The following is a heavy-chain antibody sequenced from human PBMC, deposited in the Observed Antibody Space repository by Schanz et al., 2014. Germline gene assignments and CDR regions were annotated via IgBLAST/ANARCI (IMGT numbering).Heavy chain of an antibody. CDR3: AKDAPYPFDL. CDR1: GFGFSSYS. CDR2: VSRSTPDI. J-gene: IGHJ2*01. Sequence: EVQLVESGGGLIQPGGSLRLSCAASGFGFSSYSMNWVRQAPGKGLEWVSYVSRSTPDIYYADSVKGRFTISSDNSKNTLYLQMNSLRAEDTAIYYCAKDAPYPFDLWGRGTLITVSS. V-gene: IGHV3-48*01.